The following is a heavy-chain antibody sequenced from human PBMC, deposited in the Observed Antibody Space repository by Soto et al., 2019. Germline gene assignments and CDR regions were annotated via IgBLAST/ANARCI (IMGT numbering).Heavy chain of an antibody. V-gene: IGHV3-23*01. CDR2: ISGSDGRT. CDR3: ARDQDDYGDSVLGDSYYYHSYGLDV. CDR1: GFTFSNYA. J-gene: IGHJ6*02. Sequence: QLLESGGGLVPPGGSLRLSYAASGFTFSNYAMSWVRQAPGKGLEWVAGISGSDGRTFHADPVKGRFTISRDNSRNTLYLQMSRLRAQDTAVYYCARDQDDYGDSVLGDSYYYHSYGLDVWGQGTTVTVSS. D-gene: IGHD4-17*01.